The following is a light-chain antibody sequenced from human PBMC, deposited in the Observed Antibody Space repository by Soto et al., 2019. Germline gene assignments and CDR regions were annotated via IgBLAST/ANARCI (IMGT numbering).Light chain of an antibody. J-gene: IGLJ1*01. CDR2: DVS. CDR3: SSYTGTSTYA. CDR1: SIDVGAYNY. Sequence: SAVTRPDSAYGSRRRTGPLRYRGNSIDVGAYNYVSWYQHHPGKAPKLMIYDVSNRPSGVSNRFSGSKSGNTASLTISGFQVEDEADYHCSSYTGTSTYAVGPGSKVTVL. V-gene: IGLV2-14*03.